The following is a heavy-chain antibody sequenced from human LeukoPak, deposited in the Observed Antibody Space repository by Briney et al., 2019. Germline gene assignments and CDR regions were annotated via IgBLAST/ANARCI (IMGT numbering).Heavy chain of an antibody. J-gene: IGHJ4*02. CDR2: IYYTGST. V-gene: IGHV4-59*08. Sequence: PSETLSLTCTVSGGSISSCYWSWIRQPPGKGLEWIGYIYYTGSTNYNPSLKSRVTISVDTSQNHFSLKLSSVTAADTAVYYCASHRYNYYDSSSPLDYWGQGTLVTVSS. CDR3: ASHRYNYYDSSSPLDY. D-gene: IGHD3-22*01. CDR1: GGSISSCY.